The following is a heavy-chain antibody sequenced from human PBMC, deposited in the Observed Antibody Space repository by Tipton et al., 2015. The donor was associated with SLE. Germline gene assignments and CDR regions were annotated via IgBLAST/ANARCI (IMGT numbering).Heavy chain of an antibody. V-gene: IGHV3-30*02. Sequence: SLRLSCAASGFTFSSYGMHWVRQAPGKGLEWVAFIRYDGSNKYYADSVKGRFTISRDNSKNTLYLQMNSLRAEDTAVYYCAKARPMGDNGYFDYWGQGTLVTVSS. D-gene: IGHD2-21*02. CDR1: GFTFSSYG. CDR2: IRYDGSNK. J-gene: IGHJ4*02. CDR3: AKARPMGDNGYFDY.